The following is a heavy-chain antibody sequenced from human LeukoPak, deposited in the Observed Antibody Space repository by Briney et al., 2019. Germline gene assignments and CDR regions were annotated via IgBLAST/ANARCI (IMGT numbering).Heavy chain of an antibody. D-gene: IGHD5-24*01. CDR3: ARSRWLHEALDY. CDR2: IYYSGST. CDR1: GGSISSGGYY. Sequence: SETLSLTCTVSGGSISSGGYYWIWIRQHPGKGLEWIGSIYYSGSTYYNPSLKSRLTISVDTSKNQFSLKLTSVTAADTAVYYCARSRWLHEALDYWGQGTLVTVSS. J-gene: IGHJ4*02. V-gene: IGHV4-31*03.